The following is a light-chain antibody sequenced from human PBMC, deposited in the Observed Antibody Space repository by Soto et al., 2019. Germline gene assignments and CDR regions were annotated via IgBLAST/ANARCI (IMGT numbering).Light chain of an antibody. CDR1: QSVSSY. CDR3: QQRANWPIT. CDR2: DAS. V-gene: IGKV3-11*01. Sequence: EIVLTQSPATLSLSPGERVTLSCRASQSVSSYLAWYQQKPGQGPRLLIYDASNRATGIPARFSGSGSGTDFTLTISSLEPEDFAVYYCQQRANWPITFGQGTRLEIK. J-gene: IGKJ5*01.